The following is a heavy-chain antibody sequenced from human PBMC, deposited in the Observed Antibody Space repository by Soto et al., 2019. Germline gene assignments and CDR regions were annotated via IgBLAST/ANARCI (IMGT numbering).Heavy chain of an antibody. D-gene: IGHD6-19*01. CDR3: AKDRFPFGSGWAEFDY. CDR1: GFIFRSYG. Sequence: GGSLRLSCAASGFIFRSYGLHWVRQAPGKGLEWVAVISYHGSNKYYADSVKGRFTISRDNSKNTLYLQMNSLRAEDTAVYYCAKDRFPFGSGWAEFDYWGQGTLVTVSS. V-gene: IGHV3-30*18. J-gene: IGHJ4*02. CDR2: ISYHGSNK.